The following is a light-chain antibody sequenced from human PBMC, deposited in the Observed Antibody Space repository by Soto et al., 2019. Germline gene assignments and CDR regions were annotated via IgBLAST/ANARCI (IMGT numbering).Light chain of an antibody. J-gene: IGLJ2*01. V-gene: IGLV2-14*01. CDR2: DVN. CDR1: SSDVGGYNF. Sequence: QSALTQPASVSGSPGQSITISCTGTSSDVGGYNFVSWYQQYPGKAPKLMIYDVNNRPSGVSNRFSGSKSGNTASLTISGVQAEDEAEYYCSSYTTGSTSVVFGGGTKLTVL. CDR3: SSYTTGSTSVV.